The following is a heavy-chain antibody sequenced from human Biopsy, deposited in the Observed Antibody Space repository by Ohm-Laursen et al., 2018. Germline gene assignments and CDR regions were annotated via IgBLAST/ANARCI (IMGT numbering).Heavy chain of an antibody. CDR1: EGTFSNYG. V-gene: IGHV1-69*06. CDR2: NIPILGTG. J-gene: IGHJ1*01. CDR3: ATKLTGYFHH. D-gene: IGHD3-9*01. Sequence: ASVKVSCKAPEGTFSNYGVNWVRQAPGQGLEWLGGNIPILGTGNYAHQFQDRVTVVADTSTSTATMELRSLRSDDTAVYYCATKLTGYFHHWGQGTRVTVSS.